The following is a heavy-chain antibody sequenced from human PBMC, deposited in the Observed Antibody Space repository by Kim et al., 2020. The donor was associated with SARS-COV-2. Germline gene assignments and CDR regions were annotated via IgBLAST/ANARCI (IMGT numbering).Heavy chain of an antibody. Sequence: SETLSLTCTVSGGSISSSSYYWGWIRQPPGKGLEWIGSIYYSGSTYYNPSLKSRVTISVDTSKNQFSLKLSSVTAADTAVYYCARLLNYYGSGGPLDYYGMDVWGQGTTVTVSS. J-gene: IGHJ6*02. CDR2: IYYSGST. V-gene: IGHV4-39*01. D-gene: IGHD3-10*01. CDR3: ARLLNYYGSGGPLDYYGMDV. CDR1: GGSISSSSYY.